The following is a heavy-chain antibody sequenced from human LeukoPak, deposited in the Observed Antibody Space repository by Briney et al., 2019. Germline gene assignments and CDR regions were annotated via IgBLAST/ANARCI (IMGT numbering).Heavy chain of an antibody. CDR3: ARETNPTGNNWFNP. CDR2: IYYSGST. D-gene: IGHD4-17*01. Sequence: SETLSLTCTVSGGSISSSGYYWGWIRQPPGKGLEWIGTIYYSGSTYYNPSLKSRVTISVDTSKTQFSLKLSSVTAADTAVYYCARETNPTGNNWFNPWGQGTLVTVSS. V-gene: IGHV4-39*07. CDR1: GGSISSSGYY. J-gene: IGHJ5*02.